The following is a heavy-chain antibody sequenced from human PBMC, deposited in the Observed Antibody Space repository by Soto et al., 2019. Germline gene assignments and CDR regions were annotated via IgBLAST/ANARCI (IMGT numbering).Heavy chain of an antibody. CDR2: IYSSGST. J-gene: IGHJ4*02. Sequence: QVQLQESGPGLVTPSETLSLTCTVSGGSVSSGSYNWSWLRQPPGTGLEWIGYIYSSGSTSYNPSLKSRVTISVDKSQNQFSLKLSSVNAADTAVYYCARDGDGYNYWVQGTLVTVSS. CDR1: GGSVSSGSYN. CDR3: ARDGDGYNY. D-gene: IGHD5-12*01. V-gene: IGHV4-61*01.